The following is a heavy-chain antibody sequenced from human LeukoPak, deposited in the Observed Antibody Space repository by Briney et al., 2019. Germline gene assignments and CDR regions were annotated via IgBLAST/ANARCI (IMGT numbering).Heavy chain of an antibody. CDR3: AREEIAARRPFDY. Sequence: GGSLRLSCAASGFTFSTYWMNWVRQAPGKGLEWVSYISSSSSTIYYADSVKGRFTISRDNAKNSLYLQMNSLRAEDTAVYYCAREEIAARRPFDYWGQGTLVTVSS. D-gene: IGHD6-6*01. CDR1: GFTFSTYW. V-gene: IGHV3-48*01. CDR2: ISSSSSTI. J-gene: IGHJ4*02.